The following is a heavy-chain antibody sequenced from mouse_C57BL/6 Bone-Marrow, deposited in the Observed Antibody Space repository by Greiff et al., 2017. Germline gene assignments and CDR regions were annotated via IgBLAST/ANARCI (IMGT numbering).Heavy chain of an antibody. CDR1: GYTFTSYW. J-gene: IGHJ1*03. CDR3: ARPYYSNYWYFDV. Sequence: VKLQQPGAELVKPGASVKMSCKASGYTFTSYWITWVKQRPGQGLEWIGDIYPGSGSTNYNEKFKSKATLTVDTSSNTAYMQLSSLTSEDSAVYYCARPYYSNYWYFDVWGTGTTVTVSS. D-gene: IGHD2-5*01. CDR2: IYPGSGST. V-gene: IGHV1-55*01.